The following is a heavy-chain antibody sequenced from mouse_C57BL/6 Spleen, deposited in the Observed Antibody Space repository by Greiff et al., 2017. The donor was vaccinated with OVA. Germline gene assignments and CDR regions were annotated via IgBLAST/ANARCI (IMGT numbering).Heavy chain of an antibody. CDR1: GYAFSSSW. V-gene: IGHV1-82*01. J-gene: IGHJ2*01. CDR3: ARSLLTTAY. Sequence: QVQLQQSGPELVKPGASVKISCKASGYAFSSSWMNWVKQRPGKGLEWIGRIYPGDGDTNYNGKFKGKATLTADKSSSTAYMQLSSLTSADSAVYCCARSLLTTAYWGQGTTLTVSS. D-gene: IGHD1-2*01. CDR2: IYPGDGDT.